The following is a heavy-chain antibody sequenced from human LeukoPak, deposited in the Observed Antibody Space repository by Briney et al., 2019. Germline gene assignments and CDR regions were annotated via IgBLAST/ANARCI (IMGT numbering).Heavy chain of an antibody. J-gene: IGHJ5*02. Sequence: ASVKVSCKTSGYSFTSYGISWVRQAPGQGLEWMAWISGSSGKTNFAQKVQGRVAMTADISTSTAYMELRSLRSDDTAVYYCARDNGDFAGWFDPWGQGTLATVSS. CDR1: GYSFTSYG. V-gene: IGHV1-18*01. CDR3: ARDNGDFAGWFDP. CDR2: ISGSSGKT. D-gene: IGHD4-17*01.